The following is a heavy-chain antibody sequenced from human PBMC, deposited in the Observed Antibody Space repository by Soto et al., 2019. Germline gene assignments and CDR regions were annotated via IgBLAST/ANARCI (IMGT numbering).Heavy chain of an antibody. CDR2: ISGSGGST. Sequence: GGSLRLSCAASGFTFSSYAMSWVRQAPGKGLEWVSAISGSGGSTYYADSVKGRFTISRDNSKNTLYLQMNSLRAEDTAVYYCAKDSLIGSIQLWSSSYWYFDLWGRGTLVTVSS. CDR1: GFTFSSYA. V-gene: IGHV3-23*01. D-gene: IGHD5-18*01. CDR3: AKDSLIGSIQLWSSSYWYFDL. J-gene: IGHJ2*01.